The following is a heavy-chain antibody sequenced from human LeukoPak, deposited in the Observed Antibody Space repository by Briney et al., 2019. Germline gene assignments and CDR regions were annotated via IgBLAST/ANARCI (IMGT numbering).Heavy chain of an antibody. D-gene: IGHD6-19*01. CDR1: GGSFSGYY. Sequence: SETLSLTCAIYGGSFSGYYWSWIRQPPGKGLEWIGEINHSGSTNYNPSLKSRVTISVDTSKNQFSLKLSSVTAADTAVYYCARLAVVSSGVNIILDYWGQGTLVTVSS. J-gene: IGHJ4*02. V-gene: IGHV4-34*01. CDR2: INHSGST. CDR3: ARLAVVSSGVNIILDY.